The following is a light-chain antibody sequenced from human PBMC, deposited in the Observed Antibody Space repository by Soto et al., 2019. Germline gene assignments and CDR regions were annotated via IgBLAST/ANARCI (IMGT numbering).Light chain of an antibody. CDR2: AAS. CDR1: RDVGSD. CDR3: QHYSSVWT. J-gene: IGKJ1*01. Sequence: TQMTQSPLSLSASVGEKIIITCRASRDVGSDVSWYQQKPGQAPKLVIYAASNLYTGVPSRFSGRRSGTEFSLTISNLQPDDFATYYCQHYSSVWTFGQGTKVDI. V-gene: IGKV1-17*02.